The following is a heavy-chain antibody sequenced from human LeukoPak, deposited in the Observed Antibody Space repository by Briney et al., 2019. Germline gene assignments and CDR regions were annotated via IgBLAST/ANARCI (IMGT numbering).Heavy chain of an antibody. V-gene: IGHV3-30*03. CDR3: ARDHAGSGRAFDY. CDR2: LSSGGINK. J-gene: IGHJ4*02. Sequence: GGSLRLSCAASGFTFSTYGIHWVRQAPGKGLEWVGLLSSGGINKHYADSVKGRFIISRDNSMNTLYLQMNSLGVEDTAVYYCARDHAGSGRAFDYWGQGTLVTVSS. CDR1: GFTFSTYG. D-gene: IGHD2-15*01.